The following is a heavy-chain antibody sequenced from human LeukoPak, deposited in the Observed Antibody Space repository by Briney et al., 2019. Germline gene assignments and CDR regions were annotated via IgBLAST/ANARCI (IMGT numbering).Heavy chain of an antibody. Sequence: GGSLRLSCAASGFSFISYGMHWVRQAPGKGLEWVGVISDDGRNKKYADSVKGRFTISRDNSKDTLYLQMNSLRDEDTAVYYCARDRYDTGYYGMDVWGQGTTVTVSS. CDR1: GFSFISYG. D-gene: IGHD3-22*01. J-gene: IGHJ6*02. CDR3: ARDRYDTGYYGMDV. CDR2: ISDDGRNK. V-gene: IGHV3-30*03.